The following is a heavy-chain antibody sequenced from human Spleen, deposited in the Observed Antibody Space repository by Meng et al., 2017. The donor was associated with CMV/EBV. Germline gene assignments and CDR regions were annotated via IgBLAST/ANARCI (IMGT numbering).Heavy chain of an antibody. Sequence: GESLKISCAASGFTFSSYDMHWVRQATGKGLEWVSAIGTAGDTYYPGSVKGRFTISRDNSKNTLYLQMNSLRAEDTAVYFCARDHPTIAGPYWGQGTLVTVSS. CDR1: GFTFSSYD. D-gene: IGHD6-13*01. CDR2: IGTAGDT. CDR3: ARDHPTIAGPY. V-gene: IGHV3-13*01. J-gene: IGHJ4*02.